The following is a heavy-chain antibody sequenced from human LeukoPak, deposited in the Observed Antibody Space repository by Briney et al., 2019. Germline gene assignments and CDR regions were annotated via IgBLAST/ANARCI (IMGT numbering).Heavy chain of an antibody. J-gene: IGHJ4*02. D-gene: IGHD3-22*01. CDR2: INPNSGGT. CDR3: ARDYGGWDSSGYYYEDY. V-gene: IGHV1-2*02. CDR1: GYTFTGYY. Sequence: ASVKVSCKASGYTFTGYYMHWVQQAPGQGLEWMGWINPNSGGTNYAQKFQGRVTMTRDTSISTAYMELSRLRSDDTAVYYCARDYGGWDSSGYYYEDYWGQGTLVTVSS.